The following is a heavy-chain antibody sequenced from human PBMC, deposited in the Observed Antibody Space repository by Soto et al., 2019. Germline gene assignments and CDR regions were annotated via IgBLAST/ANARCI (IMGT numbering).Heavy chain of an antibody. CDR1: GFTFSSYA. V-gene: IGHV3-30-3*01. D-gene: IGHD5-18*01. CDR2: ISYDGSNK. CDR3: ARDIQLRYYYYGMDV. Sequence: QVQLVESGGGVVQPGRSLRLSCAASGFTFSSYAMHWVRQAPGKGLEWVAVISYDGSNKYYADSVKGRFTISRDNSKNTLYLQMNSLRAEETAVYYCARDIQLRYYYYGMDVWGQGTTVTVSS. J-gene: IGHJ6*02.